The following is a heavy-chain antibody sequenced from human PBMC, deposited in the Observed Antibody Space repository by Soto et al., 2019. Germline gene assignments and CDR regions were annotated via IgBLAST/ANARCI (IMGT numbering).Heavy chain of an antibody. D-gene: IGHD3-3*01. CDR3: ARVHYDFWSGKSKNYYFDY. CDR2: IYYSGST. J-gene: IGHJ4*02. CDR1: GGSISSGGYY. Sequence: PSETLSLTCTVSGGSISSGGYYWSCIRQHPGKGLEWIGYIYYSGSTYYNPSLKSRVTISVDTSKNQFSLKLSSVTAADTAVYYCARVHYDFWSGKSKNYYFDYWGQGTLVTVSS. V-gene: IGHV4-31*03.